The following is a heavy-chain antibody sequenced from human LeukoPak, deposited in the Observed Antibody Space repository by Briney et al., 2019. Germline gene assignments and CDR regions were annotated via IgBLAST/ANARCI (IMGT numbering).Heavy chain of an antibody. CDR3: ARDLLVDTAMVTGGAFDI. J-gene: IGHJ3*02. CDR1: GGSISSSSYY. D-gene: IGHD5-18*01. V-gene: IGHV4-39*02. Sequence: SETLSLTCTVSGGSISSSSYYWGWIRQPPGKGLEWIGSIYYSGSTYYNPSLKSRVTISVDTSKNQFSLKLTSVTAADTAVYYCARDLLVDTAMVTGGAFDIWGQGTMVTVSS. CDR2: IYYSGST.